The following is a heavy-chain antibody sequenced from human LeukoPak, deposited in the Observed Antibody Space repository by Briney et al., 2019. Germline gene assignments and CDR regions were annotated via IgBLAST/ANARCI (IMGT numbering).Heavy chain of an antibody. V-gene: IGHV3-74*01. D-gene: IGHD6-19*01. Sequence: GGSLRLSCAASGFTFSTYWMHWVRQAPGKGLVWVSRISSDGSITSYADSVKGRFTISRDNAKNTLYLQMDSLRAEDTAVYYCAKAGSGWYAPYWGQGTLVTVS. CDR2: ISSDGSIT. CDR1: GFTFSTYW. CDR3: AKAGSGWYAPY. J-gene: IGHJ4*02.